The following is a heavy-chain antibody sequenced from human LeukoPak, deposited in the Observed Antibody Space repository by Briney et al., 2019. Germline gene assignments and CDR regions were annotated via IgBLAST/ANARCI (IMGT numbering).Heavy chain of an antibody. CDR2: ISGSGGST. V-gene: IGHV3-23*01. D-gene: IGHD6-19*01. CDR1: GFTFSSYA. Sequence: PGGSLRLSCAASGFTFSSYAMSWVRQAPGKGLEWVSDISGSGGSTYYADSVKGRFTISRDNSKITLYLQMNSLRAEDTAVYYCAKDLQEGSSGWHYRYFDYWGQGTLVTVSS. CDR3: AKDLQEGSSGWHYRYFDY. J-gene: IGHJ4*02.